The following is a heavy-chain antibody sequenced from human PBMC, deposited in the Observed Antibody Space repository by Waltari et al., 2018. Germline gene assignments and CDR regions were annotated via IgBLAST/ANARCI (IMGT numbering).Heavy chain of an antibody. CDR1: GINFSSSA. CDR2: ISYDGSNK. CDR3: ATLGGDCYKCAFDI. V-gene: IGHV3-30-3*01. Sequence: QVQLVESGGGVVQPGRSLGHHCATSGINFSSSAMHWVRPAPGKGVEWGAVISYDGSNKYYADSVKGRFTISRDNSKNTLYLQMNSLRAEDTAVYYCATLGGDCYKCAFDIWGQGTMVTVSS. D-gene: IGHD2-21*01. J-gene: IGHJ3*02.